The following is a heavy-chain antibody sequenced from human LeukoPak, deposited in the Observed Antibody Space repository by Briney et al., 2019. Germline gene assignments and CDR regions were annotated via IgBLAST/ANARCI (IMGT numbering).Heavy chain of an antibody. V-gene: IGHV3-7*01. J-gene: IGHJ6*02. Sequence: PGGSLRLSCVASGLSFSDYWMSWVRQAPGKGLEWVAGIKIDGSEEEYADSVKGRFTISRDNAKNSLYLQMDTLRAEDTAVYYCATYTNWVAGDVWGQGTTVSVSS. CDR3: ATYTNWVAGDV. CDR2: IKIDGSEE. CDR1: GLSFSDYW. D-gene: IGHD7-27*01.